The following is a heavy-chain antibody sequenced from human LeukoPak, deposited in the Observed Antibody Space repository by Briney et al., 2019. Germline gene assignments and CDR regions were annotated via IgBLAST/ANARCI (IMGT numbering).Heavy chain of an antibody. Sequence: ASVKVSCKASGYTFTGHYMHWVRQAPGQGPEWMGWINPNSGGTNYAQKFQGRVTMTRDTSISTAYMELSGLRSVDTAVYYCARCSTPHWIFDAFDTWGQGTMVTVSS. CDR1: GYTFTGHY. CDR2: INPNSGGT. D-gene: IGHD1-1*01. CDR3: ARCSTPHWIFDAFDT. V-gene: IGHV1-2*02. J-gene: IGHJ3*02.